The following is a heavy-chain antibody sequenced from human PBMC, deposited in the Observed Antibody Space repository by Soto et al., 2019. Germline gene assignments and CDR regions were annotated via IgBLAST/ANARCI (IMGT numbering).Heavy chain of an antibody. CDR1: GGTFSSYA. V-gene: IGHV1-69*01. Sequence: QVQLVQSGAEVKKPGSSVKVSCKASGGTFSSYAISWVRQAPGQGLEWMGGIIPIFGTANYAQKFQGRVTITADESTSTAYMELRSQRSEDTAVYYCARAPADEYDYFLFGSFDYWGQGTLVTVSS. D-gene: IGHD3-16*01. CDR2: IIPIFGTA. J-gene: IGHJ4*02. CDR3: ARAPADEYDYFLFGSFDY.